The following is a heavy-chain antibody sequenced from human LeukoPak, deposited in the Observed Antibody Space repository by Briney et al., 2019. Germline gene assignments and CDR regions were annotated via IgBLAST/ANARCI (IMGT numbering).Heavy chain of an antibody. CDR3: AKLFRGIAAAPDY. J-gene: IGHJ4*02. D-gene: IGHD6-13*01. CDR1: GFTFSSYG. CDR2: ISYDGSNK. Sequence: PGRSLRLSCAASGFTFSSYGMHWVRQAPGEGLEWVAVISYDGSNKYYADSVKGRFTISRDNSKNTLYLQMNSLRAEDTAVYYCAKLFRGIAAAPDYWGQGTLVTVSS. V-gene: IGHV3-30*18.